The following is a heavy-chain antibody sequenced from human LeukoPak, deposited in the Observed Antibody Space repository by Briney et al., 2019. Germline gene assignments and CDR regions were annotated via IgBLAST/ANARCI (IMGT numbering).Heavy chain of an antibody. D-gene: IGHD3-22*01. CDR3: AATYYYDSSGYIPAAFDI. CDR1: GGSISSYY. Sequence: PSETLSLTCTVSGGSISSYYWSWIRQPPGKGLEWIGYIYYSGSTNYNPSLKSRVTISVDTSKNQFSLKLGSVTAADTAVYYCAATYYYDSSGYIPAAFDIWGQGTMVTVSS. J-gene: IGHJ3*02. V-gene: IGHV4-59*01. CDR2: IYYSGST.